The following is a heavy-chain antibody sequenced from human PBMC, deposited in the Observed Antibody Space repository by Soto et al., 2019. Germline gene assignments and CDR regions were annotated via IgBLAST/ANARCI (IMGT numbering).Heavy chain of an antibody. CDR3: ASNWNDAFDI. Sequence: SETLSLTCTVSGGSISSSSYYWGWIRQPPGKGLEWIGSIYYSGSTYYNPSLKSRVTISVDTSKNQFSLKLTFVTAADTAVYYCASNWNDAFDIWGQGTMVTVSS. CDR1: GGSISSSSYY. J-gene: IGHJ3*02. D-gene: IGHD1-1*01. CDR2: IYYSGST. V-gene: IGHV4-39*01.